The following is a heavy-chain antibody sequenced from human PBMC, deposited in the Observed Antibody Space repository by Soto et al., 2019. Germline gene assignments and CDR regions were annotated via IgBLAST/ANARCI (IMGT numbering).Heavy chain of an antibody. CDR1: GFTVSSKY. Sequence: GVLRLSCAASGFTVSSKYMSWVRQAPGKGLEWISVIWSAGLIYYADSVRGRFTISRDISKNILYLEMTSLRADDTAVYYCAREAPMDVWGQGTTVTVSS. V-gene: IGHV3-53*01. CDR2: IWSAGLI. CDR3: AREAPMDV. J-gene: IGHJ6*02.